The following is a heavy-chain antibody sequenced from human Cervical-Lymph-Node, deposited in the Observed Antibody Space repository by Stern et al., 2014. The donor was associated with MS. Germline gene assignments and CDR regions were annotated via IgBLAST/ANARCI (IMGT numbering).Heavy chain of an antibody. V-gene: IGHV3-11*01. CDR2: TTRCVYSI. J-gene: IGHJ4*02. D-gene: IGHD5/OR15-5a*01. CDR1: GFDLRNYE. Sequence: VQLVESGGGLVKPGGSLSLTCAVSGFDLRNYEMSWIRQAPGKGLEWISYTTRCVYSIFDATSVKVQFSNSRDNDKKSLSLQMNSLIAEDTAVYFFARVGGYIVYVMTNFDNWGQGILVAVSS. CDR3: ARVGGYIVYVMTNFDN.